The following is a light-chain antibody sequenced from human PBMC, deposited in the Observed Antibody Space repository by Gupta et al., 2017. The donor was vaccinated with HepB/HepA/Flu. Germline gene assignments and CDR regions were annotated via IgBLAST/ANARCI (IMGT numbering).Light chain of an antibody. CDR2: AAS. CDR3: LQQNSYPLT. V-gene: IGKV1-17*01. Sequence: ASVVDRVTITCRASQGIRNDLGWYQQKPGKAPKRLIFAASRVQSGVPSRFSGSGYGTEFTLTISSRQPEDFATYYCLQQNSYPLTFGGGTKVDIK. J-gene: IGKJ4*01. CDR1: QGIRND.